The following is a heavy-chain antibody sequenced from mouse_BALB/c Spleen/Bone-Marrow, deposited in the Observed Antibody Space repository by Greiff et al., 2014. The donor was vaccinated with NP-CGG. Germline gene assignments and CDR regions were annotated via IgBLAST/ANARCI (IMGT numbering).Heavy chain of an antibody. CDR2: IYPGDGDT. J-gene: IGHJ4*01. CDR3: ARRDYGIRENYYAMDY. CDR1: GYTFTSYW. V-gene: IGHV1-87*01. Sequence: VKLVESGAELARPGASVELSCKASGYTFTSYWMQWVKQRPGQGLEWIGAIYPGDGDTRYTQKFKGKATLTADKSSSTAYMQLSSLASEDSAVYYCARRDYGIRENYYAMDYWGQGTSVTVSS. D-gene: IGHD1-2*01.